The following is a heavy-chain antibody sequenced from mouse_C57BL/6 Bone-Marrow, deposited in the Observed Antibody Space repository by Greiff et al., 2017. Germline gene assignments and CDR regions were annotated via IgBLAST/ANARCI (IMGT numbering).Heavy chain of an antibody. J-gene: IGHJ1*03. CDR1: GYSFTDYN. V-gene: IGHV1-39*01. D-gene: IGHD1-1*01. CDR3: ASIFFITTVVATGYFDV. CDR2: INPNYGTT. Sequence: VHVKQSGPELVKPGASVKISCKASGYSFTDYNMNWVKQSPGQSLEWIGVINPNYGTTSYNQKFKGKATLTVDPSSSTAYMQLNSLTSEDSAVYYWASIFFITTVVATGYFDVWGTGTTVTVSS.